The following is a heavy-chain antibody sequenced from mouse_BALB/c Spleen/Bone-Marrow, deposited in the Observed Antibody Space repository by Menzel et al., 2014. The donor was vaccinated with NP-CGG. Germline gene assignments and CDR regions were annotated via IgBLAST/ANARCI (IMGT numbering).Heavy chain of an antibody. CDR2: INPGSGGT. V-gene: IGHV1-54*01. J-gene: IGHJ4*01. D-gene: IGHD2-10*02. CDR1: GYAFTNYL. Sequence: QVQLQQPGAELVRPGTSVKVSCKASGYAFTNYLIEWVKQRPGQGLEWIGVINPGSGGTNYNEKFKGKATLTADKSSSTAYMQLSSLTSDDSAVYFCARSGYGNYFYAMDYWGQGISVTVSS. CDR3: ARSGYGNYFYAMDY.